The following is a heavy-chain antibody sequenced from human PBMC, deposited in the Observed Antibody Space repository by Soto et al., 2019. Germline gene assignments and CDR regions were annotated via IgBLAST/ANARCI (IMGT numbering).Heavy chain of an antibody. Sequence: PSETLSLTCIVSGGSISSSSYYWGWIRQPPGKGLEWIGSIYYSGSTYYNPSLKSRVTISVDTSKNQFSLKLSSVTAADTAVYYCARHRAPNYVFDYWGQGTLVTVSS. V-gene: IGHV4-39*01. D-gene: IGHD1-7*01. CDR3: ARHRAPNYVFDY. CDR2: IYYSGST. J-gene: IGHJ4*02. CDR1: GGSISSSSYY.